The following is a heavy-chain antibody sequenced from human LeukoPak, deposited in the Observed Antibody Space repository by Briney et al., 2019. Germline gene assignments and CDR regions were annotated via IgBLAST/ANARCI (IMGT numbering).Heavy chain of an antibody. CDR1: GFTFSNYW. CDR2: INSDGRST. V-gene: IGHV3-74*01. Sequence: GGSLRLSCAASGFTFSNYWMHWVRQAPGKGLVWVSRINSDGRSTNYADSVKGRFTISRDNAKNTLYLQMNSLRAEDTAVYYCARDDGGDFNDAFDIWGQGTMVAVSS. D-gene: IGHD2-21*02. J-gene: IGHJ3*02. CDR3: ARDDGGDFNDAFDI.